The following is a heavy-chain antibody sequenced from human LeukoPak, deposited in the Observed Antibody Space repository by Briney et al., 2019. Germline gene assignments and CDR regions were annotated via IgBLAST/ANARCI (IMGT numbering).Heavy chain of an antibody. V-gene: IGHV4-4*07. CDR1: GDSIISYY. CDR2: LHSSGST. CDR3: ARKSLRQNYFDS. Sequence: SETLSLTCTVSGDSIISYYWNWIRQPAGKGLGWIGRLHSSGSTNYSPPLNSRVTLSLDTSKNQFSLSLSSVTAADTAVYYCARKSLRQNYFDSWGQGILVTVSS. J-gene: IGHJ4*02.